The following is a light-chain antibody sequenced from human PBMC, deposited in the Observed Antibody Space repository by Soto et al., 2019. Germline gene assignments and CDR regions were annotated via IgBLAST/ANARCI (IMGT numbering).Light chain of an antibody. CDR2: SAS. J-gene: IGKJ4*01. CDR3: QQASSFPLT. V-gene: IGKV1-12*01. Sequence: DIQMTQSPSSVSASVGDRVTITCRASQAISSRLAWYQQKPGRAPKLLIYSASSLQNGAPSRFTGSGSGTDVTLTITSLQPDDTAIYYCQQASSFPLTFGGGTKVEIK. CDR1: QAISSR.